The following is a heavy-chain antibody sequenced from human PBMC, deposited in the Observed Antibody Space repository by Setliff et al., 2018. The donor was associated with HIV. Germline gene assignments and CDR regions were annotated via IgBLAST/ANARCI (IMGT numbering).Heavy chain of an antibody. CDR3: ARPGIGDSSSWYYFDY. V-gene: IGHV1-8*02. Sequence: ASVKVSCKASGYNFVNYEINWVRQATGQGLEWMGWMNPDSGNTDYAQKFQGRVTMTRDTSISKAYMELSRLRSDDTAVYYCARPGIGDSSSWYYFDYWGQGTLVTVSS. D-gene: IGHD6-13*01. CDR2: MNPDSGNT. J-gene: IGHJ4*02. CDR1: GYNFVNYE.